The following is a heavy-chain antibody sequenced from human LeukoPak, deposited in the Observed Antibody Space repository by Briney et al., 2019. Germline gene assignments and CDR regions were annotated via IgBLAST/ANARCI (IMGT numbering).Heavy chain of an antibody. Sequence: PGGSLRLSCAASGFTFSSYWMSWVRQAPGKGLEWVANIKQDGSEKYYVDSVKGRFTISRDNAKNSLYLQMNSLRAEDTAVYYCARVAGYCSSTSNCYSDYWGQGTLVTVSS. CDR2: IKQDGSEK. CDR3: ARVAGYCSSTSNCYSDY. CDR1: GFTFSSYW. J-gene: IGHJ4*02. V-gene: IGHV3-7*01. D-gene: IGHD2-2*01.